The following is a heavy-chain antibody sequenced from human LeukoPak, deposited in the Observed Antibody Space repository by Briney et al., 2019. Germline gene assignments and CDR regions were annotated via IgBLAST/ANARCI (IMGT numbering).Heavy chain of an antibody. V-gene: IGHV3-30*18. J-gene: IGHJ4*02. D-gene: IGHD2-15*01. CDR1: GFTFSSYG. CDR3: AKSGNRYCSAGSCYSRDYFDY. CDR2: ISYDGSNK. Sequence: GGSLRLSCAASGFTFSSYGMHWARQAPGKGLEWVAVISYDGSNKYYADSVKGRFTISRDNSKNTLYLQMNSLRAEDTAVYYCAKSGNRYCSAGSCYSRDYFDYWGQGTLVTVSS.